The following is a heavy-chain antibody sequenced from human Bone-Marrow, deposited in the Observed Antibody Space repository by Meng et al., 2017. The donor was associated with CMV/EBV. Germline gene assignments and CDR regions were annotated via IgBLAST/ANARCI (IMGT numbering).Heavy chain of an antibody. D-gene: IGHD1-7*01. J-gene: IGHJ4*02. Sequence: SETLSLTCTVSGGSVSTGTYYWIWIRQPPGKGLEWIGYIYYTGSTNYNPSPKSRVTISADTSNNQFSLRLTSVTAADTAVYYCARASGTTNLATDYWGQGTLVTVSS. CDR3: ARASGTTNLATDY. V-gene: IGHV4-61*01. CDR1: GGSVSTGTYY. CDR2: IYYTGST.